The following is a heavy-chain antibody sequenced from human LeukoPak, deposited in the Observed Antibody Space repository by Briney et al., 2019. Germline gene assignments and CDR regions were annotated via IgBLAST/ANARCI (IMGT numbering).Heavy chain of an antibody. V-gene: IGHV3-23*01. Sequence: GGSLRLSCAASGFTFSSYAMSWVRQAPGKGLGWVSVISGSGGSTYYADSVKGRFTISRDNSKNTLYLQMNSLRADDTAVYYCAKLMTTVTKNDYWGQGTLVTVSS. D-gene: IGHD4-17*01. CDR2: ISGSGGST. CDR1: GFTFSSYA. J-gene: IGHJ4*02. CDR3: AKLMTTVTKNDY.